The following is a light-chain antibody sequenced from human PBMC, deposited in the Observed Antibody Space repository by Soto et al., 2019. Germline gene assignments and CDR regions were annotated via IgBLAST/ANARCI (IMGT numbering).Light chain of an antibody. CDR3: QSYDSSLSGVV. Sequence: QSVLTQPPSVSGAPGQRVTISCTGSSSNIGAGYDVHWYQQLPGTAPKLLIYGNSNRPSWVPDRFSGAKSVTSASLAITGLQAEDEADYYCQSYDSSLSGVVFGGGTQLTVL. V-gene: IGLV1-40*01. CDR2: GNS. J-gene: IGLJ2*01. CDR1: SSNIGAGYD.